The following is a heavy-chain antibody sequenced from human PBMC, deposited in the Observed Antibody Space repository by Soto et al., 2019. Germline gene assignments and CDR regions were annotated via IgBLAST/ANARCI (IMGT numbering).Heavy chain of an antibody. J-gene: IGHJ6*02. CDR2: IYYSGST. V-gene: IGHV4-31*03. CDR3: AREAVFDGDYVRLAFFYYGMDV. D-gene: IGHD4-17*01. Sequence: QVQLQESGPGLVKPSQTLSLTCTVSGGSISSGGYYWSWIRQHPGKGLEWIGYIYYSGSTYYNPSLKRRVTISVDTSKNQFSLKLSSVTAADTAVYYCAREAVFDGDYVRLAFFYYGMDVWGQGTTVTVSS. CDR1: GGSISSGGYY.